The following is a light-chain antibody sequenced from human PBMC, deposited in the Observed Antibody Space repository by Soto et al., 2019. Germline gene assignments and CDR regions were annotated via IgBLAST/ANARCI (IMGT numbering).Light chain of an antibody. Sequence: QSVLTQPPSVSGAPGQRVTISCTGSSSNIGAGYDVHWYQQLPGTAPKLLIFGNSNRPSGVPDRFSGSQSGTSASLAITGLQAEDEADYYCQSYDSSLGYVFGTWAKVTVL. V-gene: IGLV1-40*01. CDR3: QSYDSSLGYV. J-gene: IGLJ1*01. CDR2: GNS. CDR1: SSNIGAGYD.